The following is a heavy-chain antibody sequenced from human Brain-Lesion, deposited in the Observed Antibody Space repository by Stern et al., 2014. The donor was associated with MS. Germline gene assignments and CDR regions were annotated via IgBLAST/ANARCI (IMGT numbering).Heavy chain of an antibody. CDR2: IYSGGGT. Sequence: EVQLVESGGKLIQPGESLRISCAASGFSVSNNYMTWVRQAPGKGLEWVCLIYSGGGTYYPDSVKGRFTISRDNSKNTLYLQMNNLRAEDTAVYYCARDRTCTGGSCYGTWGQGTLVTVSS. J-gene: IGHJ5*02. CDR1: GFSVSNNY. CDR3: ARDRTCTGGSCYGT. V-gene: IGHV3-53*01. D-gene: IGHD2-15*01.